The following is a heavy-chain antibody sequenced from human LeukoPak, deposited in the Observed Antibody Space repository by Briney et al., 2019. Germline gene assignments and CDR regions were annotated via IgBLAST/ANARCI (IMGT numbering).Heavy chain of an antibody. V-gene: IGHV3-74*01. Sequence: GGSLRLSSTAPGVNFSNYWMHRGRPALGEGLVWVSRLNTGGNSTIYADSVKGRFIISRDNAKSTLYLQMNSLRADDTGVYYCTREGAYDSGTYGAGDYWGQGTLVTVSS. J-gene: IGHJ4*02. D-gene: IGHD3-10*01. CDR2: LNTGGNST. CDR1: GVNFSNYW. CDR3: TREGAYDSGTYGAGDY.